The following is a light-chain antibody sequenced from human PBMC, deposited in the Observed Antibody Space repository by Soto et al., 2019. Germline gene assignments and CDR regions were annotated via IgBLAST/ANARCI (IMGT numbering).Light chain of an antibody. CDR1: QSVDSTY. CDR3: QYYDSFRT. CDR2: GAS. V-gene: IGKV3-20*01. J-gene: IGKJ1*01. Sequence: EIALTQSPGTLSLSAGERATLSCRASQSVDSTYLTWYQQKPGQAPRLLIYGASGRATGIPDRFSGSGSGTDFTLTISRMEPEDFAVYFCQYYDSFRTFGQGTKVDIK.